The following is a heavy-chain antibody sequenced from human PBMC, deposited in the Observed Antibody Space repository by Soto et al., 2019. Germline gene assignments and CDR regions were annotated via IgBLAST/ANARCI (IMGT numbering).Heavy chain of an antibody. V-gene: IGHV3-15*07. J-gene: IGHJ4*02. CDR3: TTDGGETHYSGTDGYIVDY. CDR2: IKSKRNGETT. CDR1: GFTFSNAW. Sequence: DVQLVESGGGLVKPGGSLRLSCAVSGFTFSNAWMNWVRQAPGKGLEWVGRIKSKRNGETTDYAAPVKGRFTISRDDSKDTLYLQMGNLKTEDRAVYYGTTDGGETHYSGTDGYIVDYWGQGTLVTVSS. D-gene: IGHD3-22*01.